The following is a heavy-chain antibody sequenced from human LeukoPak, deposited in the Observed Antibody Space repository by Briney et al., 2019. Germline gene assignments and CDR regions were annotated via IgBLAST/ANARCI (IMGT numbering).Heavy chain of an antibody. CDR2: IKQDGSEK. CDR3: ARVPVDYYGSGSYPVYGMDV. V-gene: IGHV3-7*03. Sequence: GGSLRLSCAASGSTFSSYWMSWVRQAPGKGLEWVANIKQDGSEKYYVDSVKGRFTISRDNAKNSLYLQMNSLRAEDTAVYCCARVPVDYYGSGSYPVYGMDVWGKGTTVTVSS. D-gene: IGHD3-10*01. J-gene: IGHJ6*04. CDR1: GSTFSSYW.